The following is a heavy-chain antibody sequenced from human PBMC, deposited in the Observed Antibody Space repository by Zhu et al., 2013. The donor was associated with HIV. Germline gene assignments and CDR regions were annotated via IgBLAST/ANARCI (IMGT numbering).Heavy chain of an antibody. CDR2: INPKSGGT. CDR3: ARGEVVVAATLDYLDN. CDR1: GYTFNDYY. Sequence: QVQLVQSGAEVKKPGASVKVSCKASGYTFNDYYMHWVRQVSGQRLEWMGWINPKSGGTNYAQKFQGRVTMTTDTSISTAYMELSSLRSDDTAVYYCARGEVVVAATLDYLDNWGQGTLVTVSS. D-gene: IGHD2-15*01. J-gene: IGHJ4*02. V-gene: IGHV1-2*02.